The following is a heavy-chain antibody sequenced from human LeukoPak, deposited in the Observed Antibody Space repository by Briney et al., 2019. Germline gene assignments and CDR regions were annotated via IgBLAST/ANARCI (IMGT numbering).Heavy chain of an antibody. Sequence: SETLSLTCTVSGGSISSYYWSWIRQPPGKGLEWIGYIYYSGSTNYNPSLKSRVTISVDTSKNQFSLKLSSVTAADTAVYYCARSGYSFPYYSMDVWGQGTTVTVSS. V-gene: IGHV4-59*08. D-gene: IGHD3-3*01. CDR3: ARSGYSFPYYSMDV. CDR1: GGSISSYY. CDR2: IYYSGST. J-gene: IGHJ6*02.